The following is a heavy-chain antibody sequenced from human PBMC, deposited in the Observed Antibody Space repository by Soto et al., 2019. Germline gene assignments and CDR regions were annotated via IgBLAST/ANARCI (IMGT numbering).Heavy chain of an antibody. V-gene: IGHV1-24*01. Sequence: ASVKVSCTVSGYTLTELSMHWVRQAPGKGLEWMGGFDPEDGETIYAQKFQGRVTMTEDTSTDTAYMELSSLRSEDTAVYYCATGYSGYDYRFDYWGQGTLVNVAS. CDR2: FDPEDGET. CDR3: ATGYSGYDYRFDY. D-gene: IGHD5-12*01. J-gene: IGHJ4*02. CDR1: GYTLTELS.